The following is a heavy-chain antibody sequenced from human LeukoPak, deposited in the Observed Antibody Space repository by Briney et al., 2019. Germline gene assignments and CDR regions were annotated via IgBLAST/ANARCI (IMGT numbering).Heavy chain of an antibody. D-gene: IGHD3-10*01. J-gene: IGHJ6*03. CDR3: TTDDVLLWFGEGSNYYYYYMDV. CDR2: IKSKTDGGTT. CDR1: GFTFSNAW. V-gene: IGHV3-15*01. Sequence: GGSLRLSCAASGFTFSNAWMSWVRQAPGKGLEWVGRIKSKTDGGTTDYAAPVKGRFTISRDDSKNTLYLQMNSLKTEDTAVYYCTTDDVLLWFGEGSNYYYYYMDVWGKGTTVTISS.